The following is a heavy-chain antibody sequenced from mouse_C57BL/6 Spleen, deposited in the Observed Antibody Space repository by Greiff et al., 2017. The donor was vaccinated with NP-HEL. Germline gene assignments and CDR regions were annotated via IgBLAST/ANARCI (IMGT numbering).Heavy chain of an antibody. D-gene: IGHD4-1*01. Sequence: EVKLMESGGGLVKPGGSLKLSCAASGFTFSDYGMHWVRQAPEKGLEWVAYISSGSSTIYYADTVKGRFTISRDNAKNTLFLQMTSLRSEDTAMYYCALGNYFDYWGQGTTLTVSS. J-gene: IGHJ2*01. CDR3: ALGNYFDY. CDR1: GFTFSDYG. CDR2: ISSGSSTI. V-gene: IGHV5-17*01.